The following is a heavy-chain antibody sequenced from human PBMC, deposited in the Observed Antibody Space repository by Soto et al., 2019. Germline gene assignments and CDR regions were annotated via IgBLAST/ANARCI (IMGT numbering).Heavy chain of an antibody. V-gene: IGHV1-8*01. CDR3: ARMETFGSLNWFDP. J-gene: IGHJ5*02. Sequence: QVQLVQSGAEVREPGASVKVSCKASGYSFTNNDVSWVRQATGQGLEWMGWMNPGSGDTGYAQKFQGRVTMTRDISIATAYMELSSLRSDDTAIYYCARMETFGSLNWFDPWGQGTLVTFSS. CDR1: GYSFTNND. CDR2: MNPGSGDT. D-gene: IGHD3-16*01.